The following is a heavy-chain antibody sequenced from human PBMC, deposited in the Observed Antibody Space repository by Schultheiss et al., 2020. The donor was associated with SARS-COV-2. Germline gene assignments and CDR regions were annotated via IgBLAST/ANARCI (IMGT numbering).Heavy chain of an antibody. V-gene: IGHV4-61*01. D-gene: IGHD1-1*01. J-gene: IGHJ5*02. Sequence: SETLSLTCTVSGGSISSSSYYWSWIRQPPGKGLEWIGYIYYSGSTNYNPSLKSRVTISVDTSKNQFSLKLSSVTAADTAMYYCARDVFVRQPVASAKLEFDPWGQGTLVTVAS. CDR3: ARDVFVRQPVASAKLEFDP. CDR2: IYYSGST. CDR1: GGSISSSSYY.